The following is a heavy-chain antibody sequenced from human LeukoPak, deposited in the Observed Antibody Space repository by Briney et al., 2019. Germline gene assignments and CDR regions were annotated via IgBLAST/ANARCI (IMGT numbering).Heavy chain of an antibody. CDR2: ISYDGSNK. CDR3: AREGIVGASDY. J-gene: IGHJ4*02. CDR1: GFTFSSYA. D-gene: IGHD1-26*01. Sequence: GGSLRLSCAASGFTFSSYAMHWVRQAPGKGLEWVAVISYDGSNKYYADSVKGRFIISRDNAKNSLYLQMNSLRAEDTAVYYCAREGIVGASDYWGQGTLVTVSS. V-gene: IGHV3-30-3*01.